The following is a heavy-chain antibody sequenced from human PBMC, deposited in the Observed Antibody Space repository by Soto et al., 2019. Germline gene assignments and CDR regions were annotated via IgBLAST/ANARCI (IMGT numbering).Heavy chain of an antibody. CDR2: ISAHNGNT. Sequence: QVHLVQSGAEVKKPGASVKVSCKCSGYTFTSYGITWVRQAPGQGLEWMGWISAHNGNTDYAQKLQGRVTVTRDTSTSTAYMELRSLRADDTAVYYCARGRYGDYWGQGALVTVSS. CDR3: ARGRYGDY. D-gene: IGHD1-1*01. V-gene: IGHV1-18*01. CDR1: GYTFTSYG. J-gene: IGHJ4*02.